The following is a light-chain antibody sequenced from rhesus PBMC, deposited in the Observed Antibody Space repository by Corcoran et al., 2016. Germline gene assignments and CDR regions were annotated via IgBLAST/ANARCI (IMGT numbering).Light chain of an antibody. CDR2: YGS. J-gene: IGKJ4*01. V-gene: IGKV2-60*01. Sequence: DIVMTQTPLSLPVTLGEPASISCRSSQSLLSSNGYNYLNWYLQKTGQSPQLLIYYGSNRASGVPDRVSGSGSGTVFTLKFSVVAAEYVGVYYCMQALQTPLSFCVGTKVDIK. CDR1: QSLLSSNGYNY. CDR3: MQALQTPLS.